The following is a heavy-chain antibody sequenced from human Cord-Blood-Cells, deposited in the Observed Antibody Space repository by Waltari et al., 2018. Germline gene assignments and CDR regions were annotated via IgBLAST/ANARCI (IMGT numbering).Heavy chain of an antibody. CDR1: GGSISSGRYY. J-gene: IGHJ2*01. CDR2: IYYSGST. Sequence: QVQLQESGPGLVKPSQTLSLTCTVSGGSISSGRYYRSWFRQHPGKGLEWIGYIYYSGSTYYNPSLKSRVTISVDTSKNQFSLKLSSVTAADTAVYYCARGEGAIPNWYFDLWGRGTLVTVSS. CDR3: ARGEGAIPNWYFDL. V-gene: IGHV4-31*03. D-gene: IGHD3-16*01.